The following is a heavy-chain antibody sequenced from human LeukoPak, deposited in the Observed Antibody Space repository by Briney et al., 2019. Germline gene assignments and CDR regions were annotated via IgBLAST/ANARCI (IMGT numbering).Heavy chain of an antibody. J-gene: IGHJ4*02. CDR2: ISGSGGST. CDR3: AKDNRPKDTVVVVAARD. CDR1: GFTFSSYA. D-gene: IGHD2-15*01. Sequence: PGGSLRLSCAASGFTFSSYAMSWVRQAPGKGLEWVSAISGSGGSTYYADSVKGRFTISRDNSKNTLYLQMNSLRAEDTAVYYCAKDNRPKDTVVVVAARDWGQGTLVTVSS. V-gene: IGHV3-23*01.